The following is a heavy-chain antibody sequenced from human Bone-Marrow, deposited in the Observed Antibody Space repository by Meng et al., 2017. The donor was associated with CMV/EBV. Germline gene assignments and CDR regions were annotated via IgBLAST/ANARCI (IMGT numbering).Heavy chain of an antibody. D-gene: IGHD5-12*01. Sequence: GGSLRLSCAASGFTFSSYAMHWVRQAPGKGLEWVAVISYDGSNKYYADSVKGRFTISRDNSKNTLYLQMNSLRAEDTAVYYCTKSRNGYGGEDYWGQGTLVTVSS. V-gene: IGHV3-30-3*02. CDR2: ISYDGSNK. CDR3: TKSRNGYGGEDY. CDR1: GFTFSSYA. J-gene: IGHJ4*02.